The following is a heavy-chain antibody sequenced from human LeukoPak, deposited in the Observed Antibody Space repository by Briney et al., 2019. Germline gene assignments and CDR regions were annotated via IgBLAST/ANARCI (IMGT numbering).Heavy chain of an antibody. J-gene: IGHJ5*02. D-gene: IGHD6-19*01. V-gene: IGHV3-23*01. CDR3: VKGRDSGWYAWFDP. Sequence: PGGSLRLSCAGSGFTFSTFAMTWVRQAPGKGLEWVSVITGSGATYYADSVKGRFTISRDNSKSTLYLQMNSLRAEDTAVYFCVKGRDSGWYAWFDPWGQGTLVTVSS. CDR2: ITGSGAT. CDR1: GFTFSTFA.